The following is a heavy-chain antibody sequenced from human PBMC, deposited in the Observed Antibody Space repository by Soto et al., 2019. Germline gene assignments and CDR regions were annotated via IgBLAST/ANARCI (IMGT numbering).Heavy chain of an antibody. J-gene: IGHJ3*02. CDR1: GYTFTSYG. D-gene: IGHD1-1*01. CDR3: ARMSTGNDAFDI. CDR2: ISAYNGNT. Sequence: ASVKVSCKASGYTFTSYGISWVRQAPGQGLEWMGWISAYNGNTNYAQKLQGRVSMTTDTSTSTAYMELRSLGSDDTAVYYCARMSTGNDAFDIWGQGTMVTVSS. V-gene: IGHV1-18*01.